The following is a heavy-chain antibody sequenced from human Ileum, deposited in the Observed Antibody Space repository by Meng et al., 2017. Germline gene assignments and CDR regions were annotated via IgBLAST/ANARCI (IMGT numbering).Heavy chain of an antibody. CDR3: TYYYDASGNPSFDY. J-gene: IGHJ4*02. V-gene: IGHV3-15*01. CDR2: IKRKSDGGTT. D-gene: IGHD3-22*01. CDR1: GFTFSNAW. Sequence: GGSLRLSCAASGFTFSNAWMSWVRQAPGKGLEWVGRIKRKSDGGTTDYAAPVKGRFSISRDDSEKTLYLQMNSLKTEDTAVYYCTYYYDASGNPSFDYWGQGALVTVSS.